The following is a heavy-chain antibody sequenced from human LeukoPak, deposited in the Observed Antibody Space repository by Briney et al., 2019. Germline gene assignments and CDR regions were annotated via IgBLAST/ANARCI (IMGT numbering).Heavy chain of an antibody. J-gene: IGHJ6*02. CDR3: ARAGSYSSSWYFNYYGMDV. V-gene: IGHV4-59*06. CDR2: IYYSGST. D-gene: IGHD6-13*01. CDR1: GDSVSSYY. Sequence: SETLSLTCTVSGDSVSSYYWSWIRQHPAKGLEWIGYIYYSGSTYYNPSLKSRVTISVDTSKNQFSLKLSSVTAADTAVYYCARAGSYSSSWYFNYYGMDVWGQGTTVTVSS.